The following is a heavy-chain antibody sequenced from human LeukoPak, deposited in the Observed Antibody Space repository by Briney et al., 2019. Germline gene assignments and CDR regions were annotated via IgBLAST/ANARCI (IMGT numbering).Heavy chain of an antibody. CDR2: ISYDGSNK. CDR3: AKDKSIVGATVDWFDP. Sequence: GGSLRLSCAASGFTFSSYAMHWVRQAPGKGLEWVAVISYDGSNKYYADSVKGRFTISRDNSKNTLYLQMNSLRAEDTAVYYCAKDKSIVGATVDWFDPWGQGTLVTVSS. V-gene: IGHV3-30-3*01. CDR1: GFTFSSYA. J-gene: IGHJ5*02. D-gene: IGHD1-26*01.